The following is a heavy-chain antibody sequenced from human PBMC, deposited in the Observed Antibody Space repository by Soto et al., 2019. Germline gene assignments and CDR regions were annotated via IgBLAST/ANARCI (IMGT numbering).Heavy chain of an antibody. CDR1: GVSITASVW. CDR3: ARKDWTRLEY. CDR2: VFHTGSV. D-gene: IGHD1-1*01. J-gene: IGHJ4*02. Sequence: QLRLQESGPGLVKPSETLSLTCSISGVSITASVWWTWVRLTPEKGLQWIGEVFHTGSVKYNPSLNSRLTISVDKSMVQFSLRFTSVPAADTAVYYCARKDWTRLEYWGQGALVTVSS. V-gene: IGHV4-4*02.